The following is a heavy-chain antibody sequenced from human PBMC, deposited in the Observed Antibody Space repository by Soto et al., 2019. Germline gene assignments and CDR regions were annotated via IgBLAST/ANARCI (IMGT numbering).Heavy chain of an antibody. CDR3: ARGLVRGVYDYFDY. CDR2: IIPIFGTA. D-gene: IGHD3-10*01. Sequence: SVKVSCKASGGTFSSYTISWVRQAPGQGLEWMGGIIPIFGTANYAQKFQGRVTITADESTSTAYMELSSLRSEDTAVYYCARGLVRGVYDYFDYWGQGTLVTVSS. V-gene: IGHV1-69*13. CDR1: GGTFSSYT. J-gene: IGHJ4*02.